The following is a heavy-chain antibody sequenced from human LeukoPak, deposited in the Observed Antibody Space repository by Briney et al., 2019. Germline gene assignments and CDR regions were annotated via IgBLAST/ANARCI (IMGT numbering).Heavy chain of an antibody. Sequence: PGGSLRLSCAASGFTFSSYGMHWVRQAPGKGLEWVAFIRYDGSNKYYADSVKGRFTISRDNSKNTLYLQMSSLRAEDTAVYYCARASGSYLTFDYWGQGTLVTVSS. CDR1: GFTFSSYG. CDR2: IRYDGSNK. CDR3: ARASGSYLTFDY. J-gene: IGHJ4*02. V-gene: IGHV3-30*02. D-gene: IGHD1-26*01.